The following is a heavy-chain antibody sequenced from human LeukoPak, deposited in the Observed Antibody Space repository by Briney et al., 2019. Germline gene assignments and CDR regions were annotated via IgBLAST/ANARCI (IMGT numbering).Heavy chain of an antibody. J-gene: IGHJ3*02. V-gene: IGHV3-74*01. CDR2: ISTDGTTT. Sequence: GGSLRLSCAASGFPFRSHWMHWVRQVPGKGLVWVSHISTDGTTTNYADSVKGRFTISRDNAKNTLYVQMNSLRAEDTAVYYCSTGSGHAFDIWGRGTMVTVSS. CDR1: GFPFRSHW. CDR3: STGSGHAFDI. D-gene: IGHD3-10*01.